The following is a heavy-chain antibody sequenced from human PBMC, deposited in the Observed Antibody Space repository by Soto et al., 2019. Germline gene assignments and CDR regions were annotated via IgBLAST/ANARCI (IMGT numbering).Heavy chain of an antibody. CDR3: ARTMRYRGWAGWFDP. Sequence: GASVKVSCKASGGTFSSYAISWVRQAPGQGLEWMGGIIPIFGTANYAQKFQGRVTITADESTSTAYMELSSLRSEDTAVYYCARTMRYRGWAGWFDPWGQGTLVTVS. CDR2: IIPIFGTA. CDR1: GGTFSSYA. V-gene: IGHV1-69*13. D-gene: IGHD6-19*01. J-gene: IGHJ5*02.